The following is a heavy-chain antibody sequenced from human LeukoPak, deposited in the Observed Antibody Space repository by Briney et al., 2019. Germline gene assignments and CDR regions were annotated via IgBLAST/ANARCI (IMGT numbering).Heavy chain of an antibody. J-gene: IGHJ4*02. D-gene: IGHD5-24*01. Sequence: GGSLRLSCAASGFTFSSYAMHWVRQAPGKGLEWVAVISYDGSNKYYADSVKGRFTISRDNSKNTLYLQMNSLRAEDTAVYYCAKAVRMIDMAFDYWGQGTLVTVSS. V-gene: IGHV3-30-3*01. CDR1: GFTFSSYA. CDR2: ISYDGSNK. CDR3: AKAVRMIDMAFDY.